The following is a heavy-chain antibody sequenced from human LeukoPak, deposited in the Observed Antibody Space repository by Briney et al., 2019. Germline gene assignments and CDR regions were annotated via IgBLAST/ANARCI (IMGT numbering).Heavy chain of an antibody. CDR2: IYHSGST. Sequence: SETLSLTCTVSGGSISSYYWSWIRQPPGKGLEWIGYIYHSGSTNYNPSLKSRVTMSVDTSKNQFSLKLSSVTAADTAVYYCARVSSGSTGDFDYWGQGTLVTVSS. J-gene: IGHJ4*02. CDR1: GGSISSYY. D-gene: IGHD6-19*01. CDR3: ARVSSGSTGDFDY. V-gene: IGHV4-59*08.